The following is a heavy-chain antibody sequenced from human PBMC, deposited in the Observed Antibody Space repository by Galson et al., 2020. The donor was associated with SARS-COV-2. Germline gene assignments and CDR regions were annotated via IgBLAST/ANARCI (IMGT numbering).Heavy chain of an antibody. CDR2: IYYSGST. V-gene: IGHV4-39*01. J-gene: IGHJ4*02. CDR3: ARLYSSGWYDGGFDY. CDR1: GGSISSSSYY. D-gene: IGHD6-19*01. Sequence: SETLSLTCTVSGGSISSSSYYWGWIRQPPGKGLEWIGCIYYSGSTYYNPSLKSRVTISVDTSKNQFPLKLSSVTAADTAVYYCARLYSSGWYDGGFDYWGQGTLVTVSS.